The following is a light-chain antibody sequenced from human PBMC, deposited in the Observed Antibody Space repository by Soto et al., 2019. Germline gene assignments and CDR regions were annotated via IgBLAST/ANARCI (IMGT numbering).Light chain of an antibody. J-gene: IGLJ2*01. CDR2: DVS. V-gene: IGLV2-14*01. Sequence: QSVLTQPASVSGSPGQSITISCTGTSSDVGAYNYVSWYQQHPGKATKLMIYDVSNRPSGVSNRFSGSKSGNTASLTISGLQVEDEADYYCSSYTSSSTVFGGGTQLTVL. CDR1: SSDVGAYNY. CDR3: SSYTSSSTV.